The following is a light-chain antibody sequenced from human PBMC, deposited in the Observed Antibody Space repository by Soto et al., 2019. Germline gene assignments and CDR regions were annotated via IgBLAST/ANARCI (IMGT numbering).Light chain of an antibody. V-gene: IGKV1-39*01. J-gene: IGKJ1*01. CDR3: QQYYSTPPIT. CDR1: QSISIY. Sequence: DIQMTQSPSSLSASVGDRLTITCRASQSISIYLNWYQQKPGKAPKLLIYAASTLQSGVPSRFSGSGSGTDFTLTISSLQAEDVAVYYCQQYYSTPPITFGQGTKVDIK. CDR2: AAS.